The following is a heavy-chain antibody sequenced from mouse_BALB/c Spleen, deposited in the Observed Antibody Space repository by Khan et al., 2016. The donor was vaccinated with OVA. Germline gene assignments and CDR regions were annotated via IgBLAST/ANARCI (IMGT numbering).Heavy chain of an antibody. CDR1: GYTFTTAG. V-gene: IGHV9-4*02. Sequence: QMQLVESGPELKKPGETVRISCKASGYTFTTAGMQWVQKMPGKGLKWIGWINTHSGVPKYAEDFKGRFAFSLETSASTAYLQITNLKNEDTATYFWWRGGAGVLRNDGGAMEYWGQGTSGTVSS. CDR3: WRGGAGVLRNDGGAMEY. J-gene: IGHJ4*01. CDR2: INTHSGVP. D-gene: IGHD2-12*01.